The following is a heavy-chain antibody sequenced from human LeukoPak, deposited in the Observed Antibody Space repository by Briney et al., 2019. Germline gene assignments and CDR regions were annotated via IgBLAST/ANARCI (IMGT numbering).Heavy chain of an antibody. CDR2: INPNSGLS. J-gene: IGHJ4*02. CDR3: AREEMATITAIVGGFDY. D-gene: IGHD5-24*01. Sequence: ALVKVSCKSSVDSLRGYYVHWVPQAPGQGLEWMGWINPNSGLSSFAQKFQGRVTMTGDTSIDTAYLQLRSLISDDTAVYYCAREEMATITAIVGGFDYWGQGSLVTVSS. V-gene: IGHV1-2*02. CDR1: VDSLRGYY.